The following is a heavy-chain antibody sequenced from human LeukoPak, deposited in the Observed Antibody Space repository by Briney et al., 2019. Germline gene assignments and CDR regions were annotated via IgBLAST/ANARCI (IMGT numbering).Heavy chain of an antibody. CDR1: GGSFSGYY. CDR2: INHSGST. J-gene: IGHJ5*02. CDR3: ARARGQLQMGNDP. V-gene: IGHV4-34*01. Sequence: PSETLSLTCAVYGGSFSGYYWSWIRQPPGKGLEWIGEINHSGSTNYNPSLKSRVTISVDTSKNQFSLKLSSVTAADTAVYYCARARGQLQMGNDPWGQGTLVTVSS. D-gene: IGHD5-24*01.